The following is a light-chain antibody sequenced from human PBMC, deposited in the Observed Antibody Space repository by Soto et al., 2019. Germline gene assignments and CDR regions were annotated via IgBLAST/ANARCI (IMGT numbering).Light chain of an antibody. CDR2: TAS. CDR1: QGIRND. V-gene: IGKV1-6*01. CDR3: LQDYIYPLS. Sequence: AIQMTQSPSSLSASVGDRVTITCRASQGIRNDLGWYQQKPGKAPTLLIYTASSLQSGVPSRFSGSGSGTDFTLTISSLQPEDFATYYCLQDYIYPLSFGGGTKVDIK. J-gene: IGKJ4*01.